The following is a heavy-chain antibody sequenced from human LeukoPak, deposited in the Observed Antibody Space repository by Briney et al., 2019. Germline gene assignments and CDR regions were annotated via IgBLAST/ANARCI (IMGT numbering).Heavy chain of an antibody. CDR1: GFTFSSYS. D-gene: IGHD3-3*01. V-gene: IGHV3-21*01. J-gene: IGHJ4*02. CDR3: ARGVGYDFWSGYLS. Sequence: GGSLRLSCAASGFTFSSYSMNWVRQAPGKGLEWVSSISSSGSYIYYADSVKGRFTISRDNAKNSLYLQMNSLRAEDTAVYYCARGVGYDFWSGYLSWGQGTLVTVSS. CDR2: ISSSGSYI.